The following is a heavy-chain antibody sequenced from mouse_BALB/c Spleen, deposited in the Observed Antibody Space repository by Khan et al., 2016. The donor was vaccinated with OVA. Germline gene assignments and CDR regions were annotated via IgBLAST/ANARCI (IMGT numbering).Heavy chain of an antibody. Sequence: DLVKPGASVKLSCKASGYTFTSYWINWIKQRPGQGLEWIGRVSPGSGSHYYNEMFKGKAPVTVDQSASTAYIKINSLSSEDSAVYFCTRSNYYGNSLYAMDYWGQGTAVTVSS. CDR1: GYTFTSYW. J-gene: IGHJ4*01. CDR3: TRSNYYGNSLYAMDY. CDR2: VSPGSGSH. V-gene: IGHV1S41*01. D-gene: IGHD1-1*01.